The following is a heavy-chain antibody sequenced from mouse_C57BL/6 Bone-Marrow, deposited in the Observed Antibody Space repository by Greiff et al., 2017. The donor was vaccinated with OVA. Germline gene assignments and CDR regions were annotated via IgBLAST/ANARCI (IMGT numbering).Heavy chain of an antibody. CDR1: GYSITSGYY. D-gene: IGHD2-5*01. CDR3: ARRDSNYTWFAY. V-gene: IGHV3-6*01. Sequence: EVKLMESGPGLVKPSQSLSLTCSVPGYSITSGYYWNWIRQFPGNKLEWMGYISYDGSNNYNPSLKNRISITRDTSKNQFFLKLNSVTTEDTATYYCARRDSNYTWFAYWGQGTLVTVSA. J-gene: IGHJ3*01. CDR2: ISYDGSN.